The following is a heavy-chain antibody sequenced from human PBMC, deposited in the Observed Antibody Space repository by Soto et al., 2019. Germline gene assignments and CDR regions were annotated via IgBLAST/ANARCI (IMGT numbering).Heavy chain of an antibody. D-gene: IGHD3-3*01. J-gene: IGHJ5*02. CDR3: ARWWSGSRQGFDP. V-gene: IGHV4-59*12. CDR2: IYYSGST. Sequence: SETLSLTCTVSGGSITSYYWSWIRQPPGKGLEWIGYIYYSGSTNYNPSLKSRVTISVDTSKNQFSLKLSSVTAADTAVYYCARWWSGSRQGFDPWGQGTLVTVSS. CDR1: GGSITSYY.